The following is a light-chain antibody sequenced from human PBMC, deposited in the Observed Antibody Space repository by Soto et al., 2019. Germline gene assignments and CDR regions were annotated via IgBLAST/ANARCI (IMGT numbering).Light chain of an antibody. Sequence: EIVLTQSPGTLSLSPGERSTLSCRASQTISKNYIAWYQQKPGRAPRLLIYATSNRATGIADRFSGSGSGTDFSLTISRLEPEDSAVYFCQQYGRTFGQGTKVDI. V-gene: IGKV3-20*01. CDR2: ATS. J-gene: IGKJ1*01. CDR1: QTISKNY. CDR3: QQYGRT.